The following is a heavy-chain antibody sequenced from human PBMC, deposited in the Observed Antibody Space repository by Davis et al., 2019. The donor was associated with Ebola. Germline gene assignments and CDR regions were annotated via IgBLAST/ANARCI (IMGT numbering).Heavy chain of an antibody. Sequence: SETLSLTCSVSGGSISTGSYYWSWIRQPPGKGLEWIGYIYYRGSTTYNPSLERRVTISVDTSKKQFSLRLSSVTAADTAIYYCARQLSNYWYFDLWGRGTLVTVSS. D-gene: IGHD4-11*01. CDR1: GGSISTGSYY. CDR3: ARQLSNYWYFDL. V-gene: IGHV4-61*01. CDR2: IYYRGST. J-gene: IGHJ2*01.